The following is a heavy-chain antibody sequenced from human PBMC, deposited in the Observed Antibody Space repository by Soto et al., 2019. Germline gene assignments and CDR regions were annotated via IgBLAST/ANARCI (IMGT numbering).Heavy chain of an antibody. CDR1: GYTFTSYG. CDR2: ISAYNGNT. CDR3: ARDQRSSSRPADAFDI. J-gene: IGHJ3*02. D-gene: IGHD6-13*01. Sequence: ASVKVSCKASGYTFTSYGISWVRQAPGQGLEWMGWISAYNGNTNYAQKLQGRVTMTTDTSTSTAYMELRSLRSDDTAVYYCARDQRSSSRPADAFDIWGQGTMVTVSS. V-gene: IGHV1-18*01.